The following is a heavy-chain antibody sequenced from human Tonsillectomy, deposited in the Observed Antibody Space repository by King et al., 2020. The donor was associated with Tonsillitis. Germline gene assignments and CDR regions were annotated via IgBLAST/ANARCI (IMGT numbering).Heavy chain of an antibody. CDR3: AKDQALILAGPGAFDI. CDR1: GFIFGSYA. Sequence: VQLVESGGGLVQPGGSLRLSCAASGFIFGSYAMNWVRQSPGKGLEWVSAISGSGGGTYYADSVRGRFTMSRDNSENTVHLHMNSLRAEDTAVYYCAKDQALILAGPGAFDIWGQGTMVTVSS. J-gene: IGHJ3*02. CDR2: ISGSGGGT. V-gene: IGHV3-23*04. D-gene: IGHD3-9*01.